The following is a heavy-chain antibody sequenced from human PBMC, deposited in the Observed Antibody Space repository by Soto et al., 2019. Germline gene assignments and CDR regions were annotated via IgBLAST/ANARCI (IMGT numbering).Heavy chain of an antibody. D-gene: IGHD3-3*01. CDR3: ARDRGITIFGVAFDAFDV. CDR2: ISSSSGAI. Sequence: EVQLVESGGGLVQPGGSLRLSCAASGFTFNNYNMNWVRQAPGKGLEWISYISSSSGAIYYADSVKGRFTISRDNAKNSLYLQMNSLRDEDTAVYYCARDRGITIFGVAFDAFDVWGQGTMVTVSS. V-gene: IGHV3-48*02. CDR1: GFTFNNYN. J-gene: IGHJ3*01.